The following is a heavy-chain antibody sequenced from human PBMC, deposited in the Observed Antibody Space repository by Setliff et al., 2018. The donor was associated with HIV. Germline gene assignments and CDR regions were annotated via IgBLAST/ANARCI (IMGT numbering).Heavy chain of an antibody. D-gene: IGHD5-12*01. CDR2: ISTYSDET. J-gene: IGHJ6*02. Sequence: ASVKVSCKPSGYTFTTYGLSWVRQAPGQGLEWMGWISTYSDETSSSQNPQGRLTMTTDTSTGTAYMELGSLRSDDTAVYYCARDQGGYDFGGTDEAPYYYYGMDVWGQGTTVTVSS. V-gene: IGHV1-18*01. CDR3: ARDQGGYDFGGTDEAPYYYYGMDV. CDR1: GYTFTTYG.